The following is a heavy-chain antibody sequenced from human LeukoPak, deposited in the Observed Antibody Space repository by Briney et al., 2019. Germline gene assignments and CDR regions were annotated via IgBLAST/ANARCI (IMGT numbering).Heavy chain of an antibody. V-gene: IGHV4-59*01. J-gene: IGHJ4*02. D-gene: IGHD2-8*01. CDR3: ARGLMPLGYYFDY. Sequence: SETLSLTCTVSGGSISSYYWSWIRQPPGKGLEYIGYIYYSGSTNYNPSLKSRVTISVDTSKNQFSLKLSSVTAADTAVYYCARGLMPLGYYFDYWGQGTLVTVSS. CDR2: IYYSGST. CDR1: GGSISSYY.